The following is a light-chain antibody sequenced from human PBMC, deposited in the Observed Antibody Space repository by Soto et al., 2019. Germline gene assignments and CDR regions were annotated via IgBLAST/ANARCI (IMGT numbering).Light chain of an antibody. J-gene: IGKJ1*01. V-gene: IGKV3-15*01. CDR3: QQYDSWPPRWT. CDR1: QSVSSY. CDR2: GAS. Sequence: EIVMTQSPATLSVSPGERATLSCRASQSVSSYLAWYQQKPGQAPRLLIYGASTRATGIPVRFSGSGSGTDFTLTITSLQPEDFAVYYCQQYDSWPPRWTFGQGTRVEIK.